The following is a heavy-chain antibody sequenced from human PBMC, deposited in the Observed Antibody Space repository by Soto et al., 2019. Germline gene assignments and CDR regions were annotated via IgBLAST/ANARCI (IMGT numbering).Heavy chain of an antibody. Sequence: GALRLSCAASGFTFSAYAMSWVRQAPGKGLEWVSGISGSGESTHYTDSVKGRFTISRDKSKNTLYLQMNSPRAEDSAVYYCVKQRDVVVVTATRRPPNWFDPWGQGTLVTV. D-gene: IGHD2-21*02. CDR3: VKQRDVVVVTATRRPPNWFDP. J-gene: IGHJ5*02. CDR2: ISGSGEST. CDR1: GFTFSAYA. V-gene: IGHV3-23*01.